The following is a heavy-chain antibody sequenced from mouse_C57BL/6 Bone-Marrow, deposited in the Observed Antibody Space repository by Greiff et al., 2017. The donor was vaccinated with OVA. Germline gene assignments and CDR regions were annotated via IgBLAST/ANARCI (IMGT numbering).Heavy chain of an antibody. CDR1: GYTFTDYE. CDR3: TRGYSNYYAMDY. CDR2: IDPDTGGT. J-gene: IGHJ4*01. D-gene: IGHD2-5*01. Sequence: QVHVKQSGAELVRPGASVTLSCKASGYTFTDYEMHWVKQTPVHGLEWIGAIDPDTGGTAYNQQFKGKAILTSDKSSSTAYMELRSLTSEDSAVYYCTRGYSNYYAMDYWGQGTSVTVSS. V-gene: IGHV1-15*01.